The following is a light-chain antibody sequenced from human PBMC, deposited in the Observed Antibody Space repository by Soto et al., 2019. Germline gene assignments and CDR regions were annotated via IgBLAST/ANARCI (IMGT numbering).Light chain of an antibody. J-gene: IGKJ1*01. CDR1: QSISTY. V-gene: IGKV1-5*03. Sequence: DIQITQSPSTLSSSVPERFTITCRASQSISTYLAWYQQKPGKAPKLLIYKASSLESGVPSRFSGSGSGTEFTLTISSLQPDDFATYYCQQYNSYRWTFGLGTKVDI. CDR2: KAS. CDR3: QQYNSYRWT.